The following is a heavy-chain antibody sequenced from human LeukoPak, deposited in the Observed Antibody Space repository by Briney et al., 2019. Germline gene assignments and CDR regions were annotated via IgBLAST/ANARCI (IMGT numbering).Heavy chain of an antibody. CDR3: ARDRLQLQS. D-gene: IGHD1-1*01. CDR1: GGSISSGSYY. Sequence: SSETLSLTCTVSGGSISSGSYYWSWIRQPAGKGLEWIGYIYYTGNTNYNPSLKSRVTISVDTSKNQFSLKLSSVTAADTAVYYCARDRLQLQSWGQGTLVTVSS. CDR2: IYYTGNT. V-gene: IGHV4-61*10. J-gene: IGHJ5*02.